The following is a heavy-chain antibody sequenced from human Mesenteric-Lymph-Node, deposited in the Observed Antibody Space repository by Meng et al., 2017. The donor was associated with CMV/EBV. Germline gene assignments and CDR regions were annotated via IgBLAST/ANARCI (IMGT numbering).Heavy chain of an antibody. V-gene: IGHV3-21*01. Sequence: GESLKISCAASGFTFSSYEMNWVRQAPGKGLEWVSSISSSSSYIYYADSVKGRFTISRDNAKNTLYLQMNSLRAEDTAVYFCARTHYDFWSGYSYYFDYWGQGTLVTVSS. CDR3: ARTHYDFWSGYSYYFDY. D-gene: IGHD3-3*01. CDR2: ISSSSSYI. CDR1: GFTFSSYE. J-gene: IGHJ4*02.